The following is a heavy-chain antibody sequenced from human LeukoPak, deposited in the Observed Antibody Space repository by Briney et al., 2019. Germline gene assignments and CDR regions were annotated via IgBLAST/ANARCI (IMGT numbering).Heavy chain of an antibody. CDR1: GGSISSSSYY. CDR2: IYYSGST. CDR3: ARLRYYSSGWSGSTYFDY. V-gene: IGHV4-39*01. J-gene: IGHJ4*02. Sequence: SETLSLTCTVSGGSISSSSYYWGWIRQPPGKGLEWIGSIYYSGSTYYNPSLKSRVAISVDTSKNQFSLKMSSVTAADTAVYYCARLRYYSSGWSGSTYFDYWGQGTLVTVSS. D-gene: IGHD6-19*01.